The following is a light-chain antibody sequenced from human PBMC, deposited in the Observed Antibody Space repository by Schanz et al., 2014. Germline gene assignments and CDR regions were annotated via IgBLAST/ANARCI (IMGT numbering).Light chain of an antibody. V-gene: IGKV3-11*01. Sequence: EIVLTQSPGTLSLSPGERATLSCRASQSVNSIYLAWYQQKPGQAPRLLIYDASNRATGIPARFSGSGSGTDFTLTISSLEPEDFAVYYCQQRSNWPRGYTFGQGTKLEIK. CDR1: QSVNSIY. CDR3: QQRSNWPRGYT. CDR2: DAS. J-gene: IGKJ2*01.